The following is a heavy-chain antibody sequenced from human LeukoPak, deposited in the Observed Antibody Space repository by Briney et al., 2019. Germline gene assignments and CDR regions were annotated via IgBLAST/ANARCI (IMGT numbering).Heavy chain of an antibody. V-gene: IGHV4-59*01. J-gene: IGHJ4*02. CDR2: IYYSGST. D-gene: IGHD4-17*01. Sequence: SETLSLTCTVSGGSISSYYWSWIRHPPGEGLEWIGYIYYSGSTNYNPSLKSRVTISVDPSKNQFSLKLSSVTAADTAVYYCARRDYGDYVLDYWGQGTLVTVSS. CDR3: ARRDYGDYVLDY. CDR1: GGSISSYY.